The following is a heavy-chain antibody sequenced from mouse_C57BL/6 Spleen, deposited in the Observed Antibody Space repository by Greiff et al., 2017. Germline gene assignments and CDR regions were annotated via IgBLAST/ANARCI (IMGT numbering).Heavy chain of an antibody. D-gene: IGHD2-5*01. J-gene: IGHJ2*01. CDR2: ISSGSSTI. CDR3: ATAYYSNYVDY. CDR1: GFTFSDYG. Sequence: EVKLVESGGGLVKPGGSLKLSCAASGFTFSDYGMHWVRQAPEKGLEWVAYISSGSSTIYYADTVKGRFTISRDNAKNTLFLQMTSLRSEDTAMYYCATAYYSNYVDYWGQGTTLTVSS. V-gene: IGHV5-17*01.